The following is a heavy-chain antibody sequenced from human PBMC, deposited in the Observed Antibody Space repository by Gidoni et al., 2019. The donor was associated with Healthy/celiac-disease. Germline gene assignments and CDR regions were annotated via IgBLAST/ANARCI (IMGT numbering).Heavy chain of an antibody. CDR3: ARDPPGHSSGYFGAFDI. CDR1: GFPFSDYF. CDR2: ISSSSSYT. V-gene: IGHV3-11*06. J-gene: IGHJ3*02. D-gene: IGHD3-22*01. Sequence: QVQLVESGGGLVKPGGSVRLSCSACGFPFSDYFMSGIRQAPGKGLEWVSYISSSSSYTNYADSVKGRFTISRDNAKNSLYLQMNSLRAEDTAVYYCARDPPGHSSGYFGAFDIWGQGTMVTVSS.